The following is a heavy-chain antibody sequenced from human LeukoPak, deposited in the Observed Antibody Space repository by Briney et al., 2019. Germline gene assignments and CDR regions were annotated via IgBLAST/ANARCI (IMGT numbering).Heavy chain of an antibody. V-gene: IGHV3-74*01. J-gene: IGHJ6*02. Sequence: PGAPFRLSSVAGGFICTCYWRQCRRPHRRKGLVWVSRINGDGRNINYADSVRGRFTISRDNAKNTLFLQMNTLRVEDTAVYYCTRDLMDVWGQGTTVTVSS. CDR3: TRDLMDV. CDR1: GFICTCYW. CDR2: INGDGRNI.